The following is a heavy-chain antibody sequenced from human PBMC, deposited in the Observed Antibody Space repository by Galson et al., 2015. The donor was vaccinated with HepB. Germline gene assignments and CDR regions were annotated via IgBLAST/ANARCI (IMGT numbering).Heavy chain of an antibody. CDR1: GFTFSSYW. CDR2: INSDGSSI. Sequence: SLRLSCAASGFTFSSYWMHWVRQAPGKGPVWVSRINSDGSSITYADSVKGRFTISRDNAKNTLYFQMNSLRAEDTAVYYCAREGIEAARHSYYFDSWCQGTLVTVSS. J-gene: IGHJ4*02. V-gene: IGHV3-74*03. CDR3: AREGIEAARHSYYFDS. D-gene: IGHD6-13*01.